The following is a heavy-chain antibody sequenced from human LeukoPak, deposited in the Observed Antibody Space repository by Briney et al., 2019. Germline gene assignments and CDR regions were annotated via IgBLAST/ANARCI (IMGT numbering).Heavy chain of an antibody. Sequence: ASVKVSCKASGYTFTNYDINWVRQATGQGLEWVGWRNPNSGRTGFAQKFQGRLTMTADTFISTAYMELSSLTSDDTAVYYCARGPVSTHGMDVWGQGTTVTVSS. J-gene: IGHJ6*02. CDR2: RNPNSGRT. D-gene: IGHD6-13*01. CDR3: ARGPVSTHGMDV. V-gene: IGHV1-8*01. CDR1: GYTFTNYD.